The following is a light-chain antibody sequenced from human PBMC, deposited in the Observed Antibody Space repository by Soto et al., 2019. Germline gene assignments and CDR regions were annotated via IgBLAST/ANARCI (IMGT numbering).Light chain of an antibody. CDR2: DAS. J-gene: IGKJ2*01. CDR3: QERSDWYA. CDR1: QSVSSY. V-gene: IGKV3-11*01. Sequence: EIVLTQSPATLSLSPGERATLSCRASQSVSSYLAWYQQKPGQAPRLLVYDASNRATGITVGFSGSGSGTDFTLTISSLEPEDFAVYYCQERSDWYAFGQGTKLELK.